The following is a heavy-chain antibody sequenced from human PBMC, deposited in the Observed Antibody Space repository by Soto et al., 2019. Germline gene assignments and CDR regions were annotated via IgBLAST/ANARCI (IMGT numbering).Heavy chain of an antibody. CDR1: GGSISSGGYY. CDR3: ARVWGSSSSVDY. V-gene: IGHV4-31*02. J-gene: IGHJ4*02. Sequence: LCGGSISSGGYYWSWIRQHPGKGLEWIGYIYYRGSTYYNPSLKSRVTISVDTSKNQFSLKLSSVTAADTAVYYCARVWGSSSSVDYWGQGTLVTVSS. CDR2: IYYRGST. D-gene: IGHD6-6*01.